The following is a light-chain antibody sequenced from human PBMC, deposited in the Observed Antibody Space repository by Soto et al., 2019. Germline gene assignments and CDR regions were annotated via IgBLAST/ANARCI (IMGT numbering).Light chain of an antibody. Sequence: DIQMTQSPSSVSATVGDRVTITCRASQDINIWLAWYQQKPGRAPQLLLYAASSLEGGVPSRFSGSGSGTEFTLIISSLQTEDFATYYWQQSNSFPFTFGPGTKVEVK. CDR2: AAS. CDR1: QDINIW. V-gene: IGKV1-12*01. CDR3: QQSNSFPFT. J-gene: IGKJ3*01.